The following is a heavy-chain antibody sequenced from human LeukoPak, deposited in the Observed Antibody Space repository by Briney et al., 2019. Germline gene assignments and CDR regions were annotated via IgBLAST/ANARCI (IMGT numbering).Heavy chain of an antibody. CDR3: ARDDTTLWDYDFWSGSNSVGMDV. J-gene: IGHJ6*02. CDR2: ISYDGSNK. D-gene: IGHD3-3*01. Sequence: GGSLRLSCAASGFTSSSYAMHWVRQAPGKGLEWVAVISYDGSNKYYAESVKGRFTISRDNSKNTLYLQMNSLRAEDTAVYYCARDDTTLWDYDFWSGSNSVGMDVWGQGTTVTVSS. V-gene: IGHV3-30-3*01. CDR1: GFTSSSYA.